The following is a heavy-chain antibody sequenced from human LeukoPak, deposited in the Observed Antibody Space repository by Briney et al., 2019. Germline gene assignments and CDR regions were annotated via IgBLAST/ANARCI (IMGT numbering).Heavy chain of an antibody. Sequence: ASVKVSCKASGYTFTSYYMHWVRQPPGHGLEWMGIINPSGGSTSYAQKFQGRVTMTRDTSTSTVYMELSSLRSEDTAVYYCARVGYYYDSSGYYNYWGQGTLVTVSS. CDR1: GYTFTSYY. D-gene: IGHD3-22*01. J-gene: IGHJ4*02. CDR2: INPSGGST. V-gene: IGHV1-46*03. CDR3: ARVGYYYDSSGYYNY.